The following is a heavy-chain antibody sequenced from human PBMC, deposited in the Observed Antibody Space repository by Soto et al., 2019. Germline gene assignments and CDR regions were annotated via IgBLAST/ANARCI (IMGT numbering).Heavy chain of an antibody. Sequence: GGSLRLSCAASGFTVSSNYMSWVRQAPGKGLEWVSVIYSGGSTYYADSVKGRFTISRDNSKNTLYLQMNSLRAEDTAVYYCARSSYSSISFPYYYYGMDVWGQGTTVTVSS. CDR3: ARSSYSSISFPYYYYGMDV. CDR2: IYSGGST. V-gene: IGHV3-53*01. J-gene: IGHJ6*02. D-gene: IGHD6-13*01. CDR1: GFTVSSNY.